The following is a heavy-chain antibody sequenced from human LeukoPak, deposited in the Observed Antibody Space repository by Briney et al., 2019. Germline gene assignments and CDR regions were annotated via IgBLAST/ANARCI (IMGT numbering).Heavy chain of an antibody. V-gene: IGHV3-66*03. D-gene: IGHD1-26*01. J-gene: IGHJ4*02. CDR1: GFTVSSNS. Sequence: PGGSLRLSYTVSGFTVSSNSMSWVRQAPGKGLEWVSFIYSDNTHYSDSVKGRFTISRDNSKNTLYLQMNSLRAEDTAVYYCAKRGDDRSGNPFDYWGQGTLVTVSS. CDR2: IYSDNT. CDR3: AKRGDDRSGNPFDY.